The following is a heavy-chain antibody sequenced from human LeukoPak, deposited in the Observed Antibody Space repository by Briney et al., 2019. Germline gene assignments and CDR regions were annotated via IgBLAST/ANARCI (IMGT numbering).Heavy chain of an antibody. D-gene: IGHD2-15*01. Sequence: PSETLSLTCAVYGGSFSGYYWSWIRQPPGKGLEWIGEINHSGSTNYNPSLKSRVTISVDTSKNQFSLKLSSVTAADTAVYYCARHDCSGGSCYGLDVPTTFDYWGQGTLVTVSS. CDR2: INHSGST. CDR3: ARHDCSGGSCYGLDVPTTFDY. J-gene: IGHJ4*02. CDR1: GGSFSGYY. V-gene: IGHV4-34*01.